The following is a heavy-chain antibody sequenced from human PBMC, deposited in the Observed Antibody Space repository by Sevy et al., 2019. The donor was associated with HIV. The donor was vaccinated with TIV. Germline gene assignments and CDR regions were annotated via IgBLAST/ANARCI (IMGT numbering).Heavy chain of an antibody. V-gene: IGHV3-23*01. CDR2: ISFSGSKT. D-gene: IGHD3-3*01. Sequence: GGSLRLSCAAAGFNFINYAMTWVRQAPGKGLEWVSGISFSGSKTYYAESVKGRFSISRDPSKNTLYLQMNNVRVEDTAVYFCAKTPFMDFWNDYYSFHFDFWGQGTLVTVSS. J-gene: IGHJ4*02. CDR3: AKTPFMDFWNDYYSFHFDF. CDR1: GFNFINYA.